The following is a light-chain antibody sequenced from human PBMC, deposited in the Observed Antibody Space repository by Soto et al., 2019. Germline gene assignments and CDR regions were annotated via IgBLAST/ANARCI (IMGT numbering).Light chain of an antibody. CDR2: GAS. J-gene: IGKJ1*01. CDR3: QQYNNWPPWT. Sequence: EIVLTQSPGTLSLSPGERSTLACMSSQGVSSSYLAWYQDKPGQAPRLLIYGASTRATGIPARFSGSGSGTEFTLTISSLQSEDFAVYYCQQYNNWPPWTFGQGTKVDI. V-gene: IGKV3-15*01. CDR1: QGVSSSY.